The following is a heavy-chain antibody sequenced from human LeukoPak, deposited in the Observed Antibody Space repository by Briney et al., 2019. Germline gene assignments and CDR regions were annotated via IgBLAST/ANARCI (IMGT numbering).Heavy chain of an antibody. CDR1: GFTFSSYW. CDR3: ARDYDILTEGDYYYYYMDV. V-gene: IGHV3-7*01. Sequence: GGSLRRSCAASGFTFSSYWMSWVRQAPGKGLEWVANIKQDGSEKYYVDSVKGRFTISRDNAKNSLYLQMNSLRAEDTAVYYCARDYDILTEGDYYYYYMDVWGKGTTVTVSS. J-gene: IGHJ6*03. D-gene: IGHD3-9*01. CDR2: IKQDGSEK.